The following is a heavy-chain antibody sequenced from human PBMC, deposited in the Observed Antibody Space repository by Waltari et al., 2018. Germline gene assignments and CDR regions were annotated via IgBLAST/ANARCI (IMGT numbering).Heavy chain of an antibody. CDR2: INHSGST. Sequence: QVQLQQWGAGLLKPSATLSLTCAVYGGSFSGSYWSWIRQTPGTGLGWIGEINHSGSTNYSPSLKSRVTISVDTSKNQFSLKLSSVTAADTAVYYCARPAPGYYDSSGYYDYWGQGTLVTVSS. CDR3: ARPAPGYYDSSGYYDY. V-gene: IGHV4-34*01. J-gene: IGHJ4*02. D-gene: IGHD3-22*01. CDR1: GGSFSGSY.